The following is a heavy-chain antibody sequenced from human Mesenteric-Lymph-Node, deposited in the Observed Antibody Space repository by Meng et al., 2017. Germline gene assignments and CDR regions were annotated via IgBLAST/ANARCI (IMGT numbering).Heavy chain of an antibody. CDR3: ARFVRSGWYSDY. Sequence: GESLKISCAPSGFTFSSYSMNWVRQAPGKGLEWVSSISSSSTYIYYADSVKGRFTISRDDAKNSLFLQMNSLRADDTAVYYCARFVRSGWYSDYWGQGTLVTVSS. J-gene: IGHJ4*02. CDR1: GFTFSSYS. D-gene: IGHD6-19*01. V-gene: IGHV3-21*01. CDR2: ISSSSTYI.